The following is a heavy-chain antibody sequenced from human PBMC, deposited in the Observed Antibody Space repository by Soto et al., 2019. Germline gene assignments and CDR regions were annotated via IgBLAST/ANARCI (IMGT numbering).Heavy chain of an antibody. J-gene: IGHJ4*02. D-gene: IGHD2-15*01. Sequence: GVSLRLSCAASGFTVSSKYMNWVRQAPGKGLEWVSIIWSAGLTYYADSVRGRFTISRDISKNILFLQMNNLRAEDSAIYYCARELPPDIWGQGTLVTVSS. CDR1: GFTVSSKY. CDR3: ARELPPDI. V-gene: IGHV3-53*01. CDR2: IWSAGLT.